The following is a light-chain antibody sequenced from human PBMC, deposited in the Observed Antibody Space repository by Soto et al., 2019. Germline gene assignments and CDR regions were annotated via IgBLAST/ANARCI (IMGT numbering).Light chain of an antibody. CDR3: QTWGTGIRV. V-gene: IGLV4-69*01. Sequence: QPVLTQSPSASASLGASVKLTCTLSSGHSNYAIAWHQQQPEKGPRYLMKLNSDGSHRKGDGIPDRFSGSSSGAERYLTISSLQCEDEADYYCQTWGTGIRVFGTGTKVTVL. CDR2: LNSDGSH. CDR1: SGHSNYA. J-gene: IGLJ1*01.